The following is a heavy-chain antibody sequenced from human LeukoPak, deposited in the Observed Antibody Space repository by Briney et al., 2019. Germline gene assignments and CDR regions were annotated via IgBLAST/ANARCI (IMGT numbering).Heavy chain of an antibody. D-gene: IGHD3-22*01. Sequence: PSETLSLTCTVSGGPISSSSYYWGWIRQPPGKGLEWIGSIYYSGSTYYNPSLKSRVTISVDTSKNQFSLKLSSVTAADTAVYYCAREIDRTVIGPGIWGQGTMVTVSS. CDR1: GGPISSSSYY. J-gene: IGHJ3*02. CDR2: IYYSGST. CDR3: AREIDRTVIGPGI. V-gene: IGHV4-39*07.